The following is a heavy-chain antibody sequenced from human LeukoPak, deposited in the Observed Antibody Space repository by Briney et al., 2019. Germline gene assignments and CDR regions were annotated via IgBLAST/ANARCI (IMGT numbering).Heavy chain of an antibody. CDR3: ARVIADDDAFDI. V-gene: IGHV3-11*04. J-gene: IGHJ3*02. CDR2: ISSSGSTI. CDR1: GFTFSDYY. D-gene: IGHD2-21*01. Sequence: PGGSLRLSCAASGFTFSDYYMSWIRQAPGEGLEWVSYISSSGSTIYYADSVKGRFTISRDNAKNSLYLQMNSLRAEDTAVYYCARVIADDDAFDIWGQGTMVTVSS.